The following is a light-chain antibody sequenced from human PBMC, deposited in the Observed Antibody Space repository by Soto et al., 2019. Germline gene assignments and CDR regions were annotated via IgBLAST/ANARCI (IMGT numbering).Light chain of an antibody. CDR1: QSVSRY. J-gene: IGKJ1*01. CDR3: QQYNNWPWT. Sequence: DIVLTQSPATLSLSPGERATLSCRASQSVSRYLAWYQQKPGQAPRLLIYDASNRATGLPARFSGSGSGTEFTLTISSLQSEDFAVYYCQQYNNWPWTFGQGTKVDIK. V-gene: IGKV3-15*01. CDR2: DAS.